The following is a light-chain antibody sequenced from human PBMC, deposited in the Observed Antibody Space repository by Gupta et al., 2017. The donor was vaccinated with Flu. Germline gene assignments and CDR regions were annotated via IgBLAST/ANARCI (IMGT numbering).Light chain of an antibody. CDR1: SSNLGAHSR. J-gene: IGLJ3*02. CDR3: QYYDNGLSGLL. CDR2: SVT. Sequence: QSVLTQPPSVSGAPGQRVTISCTGSSSNLGAHSRVPWYQPLPGAVPNLLIYSVTNRPAGVPGRFSASKAGTSASLAIAVLQAEEDADYYCQYYDNGLSGLLFGGGTKLTVL. V-gene: IGLV1-40*01.